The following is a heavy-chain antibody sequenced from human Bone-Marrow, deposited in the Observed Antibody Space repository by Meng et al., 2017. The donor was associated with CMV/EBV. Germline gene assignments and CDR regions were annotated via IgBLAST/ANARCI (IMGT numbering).Heavy chain of an antibody. CDR3: AREQWELLGAFDF. J-gene: IGHJ4*02. CDR2: IYYTGST. CDR1: GGSINNTGYY. D-gene: IGHD1-26*01. V-gene: IGHV4-39*07. Sequence: SETLSLTCTVSGGSINNTGYYWGWIRQSPGKGLEWIANIYYTGSTYYDLSLRSRVTISVDTSKSQFSLNLYSVTAADTAVYYCAREQWELLGAFDFWGQGIRVTVSS.